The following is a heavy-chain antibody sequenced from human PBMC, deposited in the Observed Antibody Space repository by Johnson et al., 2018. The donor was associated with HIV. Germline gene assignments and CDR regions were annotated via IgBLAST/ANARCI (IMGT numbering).Heavy chain of an antibody. CDR1: GFTFSSYW. Sequence: VQLVESGGGLVQPGGSLRLSCAASGFTFSSYWMSWVRQAPGKGLEWVANIKQDGSEKYYVDPVKGRFTISRDNAKNSLYLQMNSLRAEDTAVYYCARELYDILTGSPGAFDIWGQGTMVTVSS. CDR3: ARELYDILTGSPGAFDI. J-gene: IGHJ3*02. V-gene: IGHV3-7*05. D-gene: IGHD3-9*01. CDR2: IKQDGSEK.